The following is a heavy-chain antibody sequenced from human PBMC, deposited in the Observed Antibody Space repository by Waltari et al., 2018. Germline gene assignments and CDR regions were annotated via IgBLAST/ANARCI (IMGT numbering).Heavy chain of an antibody. CDR2: IIPSFGTA. Sequence: QVQLVQSGAEVKKPGSSVKVSCKASGGTFSSYAISWVRQAPGQGLEWMGGIIPSFGTANYAQKFQGRVTITADESTSTAYMELSSLRSEDTAVYYCARDGAMITFGGAYNYYYYGMDVWGQGTTVTVSS. CDR3: ARDGAMITFGGAYNYYYYGMDV. J-gene: IGHJ6*02. V-gene: IGHV1-69*12. CDR1: GGTFSSYA. D-gene: IGHD3-16*01.